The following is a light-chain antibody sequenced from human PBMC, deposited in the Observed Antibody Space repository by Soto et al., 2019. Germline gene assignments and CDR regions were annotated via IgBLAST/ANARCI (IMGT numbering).Light chain of an antibody. CDR3: QQYASASYP. Sequence: EIVLTQSPGTLSLSPGDRATLSCRTSQSVSTSYLAWYQQKPGQAPRLLIYGASRRATGIPDRFSGSGSGTAFTLTISRLEPEDFALYFCQQYASASYPFGQRTKLEIK. CDR2: GAS. CDR1: QSVSTSY. V-gene: IGKV3-20*01. J-gene: IGKJ2*01.